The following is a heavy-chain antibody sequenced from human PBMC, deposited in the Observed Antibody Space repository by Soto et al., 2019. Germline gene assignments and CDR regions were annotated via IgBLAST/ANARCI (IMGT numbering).Heavy chain of an antibody. CDR3: ARDRGSSSWGRGAYYYYGMDV. Sequence: QVQLVESGGGVVQPGRSLRLSCAASGFTFSSYAMHWVRQAPGKGLEWVAVISYAGRNQYYADSVKGRFTISRDNSKNRLYLQVNGLGAEETAVYYCARDRGSSSWGRGAYYYYGMDVWGHGTTVTDTS. V-gene: IGHV3-30*04. CDR2: ISYAGRNQ. D-gene: IGHD6-13*01. CDR1: GFTFSSYA. J-gene: IGHJ6*02.